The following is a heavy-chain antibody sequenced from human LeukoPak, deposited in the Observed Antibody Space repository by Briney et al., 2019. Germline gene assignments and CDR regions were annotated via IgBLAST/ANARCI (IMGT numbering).Heavy chain of an antibody. CDR2: IYYSGST. CDR1: GGSISSSSYY. D-gene: IGHD4-23*01. V-gene: IGHV4-39*02. J-gene: IGHJ4*02. Sequence: PSETLSLTCTVSGGSISSSSYYWSWIRQPPGKGLEWIGSIYYSGSTYYNPSLKSRVTISVDTSKNQFSLKLSSVTAADTAVYYCAREFSYGSNGRGFDYWGQGTLVTVSS. CDR3: AREFSYGSNGRGFDY.